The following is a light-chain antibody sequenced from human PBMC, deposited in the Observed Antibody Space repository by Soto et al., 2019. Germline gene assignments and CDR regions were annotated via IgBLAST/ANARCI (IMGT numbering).Light chain of an antibody. Sequence: KQYKATLSVSPGEGATLSCRASQSVSSKLAWYQQKPGQAPWLPIYGASTRATGIPARFSGSGSGTEFTLIISSLQSEDSAVYYCQQYNSWLWTFGQGTKVDI. CDR2: GAS. J-gene: IGKJ1*01. CDR1: QSVSSK. CDR3: QQYNSWLWT. V-gene: IGKV3-15*01.